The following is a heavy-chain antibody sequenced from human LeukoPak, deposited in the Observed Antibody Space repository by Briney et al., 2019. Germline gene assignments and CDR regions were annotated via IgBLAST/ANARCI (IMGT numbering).Heavy chain of an antibody. CDR1: GGSISSYY. J-gene: IGHJ6*02. D-gene: IGHD1-26*01. CDR2: IYYSGST. CDR3: ARRSPWDHYYYGMDV. Sequence: SETLSLTCTVSGGSISSYYWSWIRQPPGKGLEWIGYIYYSGSTNYNPSLKSRVTISVDTSKNQFSLKLSSVSAADTAVYYCARRSPWDHYYYGMDVWGQGTTVTVS. V-gene: IGHV4-59*08.